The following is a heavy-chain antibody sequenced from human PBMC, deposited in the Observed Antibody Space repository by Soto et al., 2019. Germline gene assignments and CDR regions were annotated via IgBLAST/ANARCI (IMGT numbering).Heavy chain of an antibody. CDR3: AKRFGDDSSGDYRR. V-gene: IGHV3-23*01. CDR2: ISGSGGST. D-gene: IGHD3-22*01. J-gene: IGHJ4*02. CDR1: GFTFSSYA. Sequence: PVGSLRLSCAASGFTFSSYAMSWVRQAPGKGLEWVSAISGSGGSTYYADSVKGRFTISRDNSKNTLYPQLKSLRAEGTAVYYCAKRFGDDSSGDYRRWGQGALVTVPS.